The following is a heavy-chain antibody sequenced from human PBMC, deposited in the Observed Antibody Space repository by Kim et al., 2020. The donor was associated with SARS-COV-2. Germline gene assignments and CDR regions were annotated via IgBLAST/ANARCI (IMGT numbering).Heavy chain of an antibody. Sequence: GGSLRLSCAASGFTFSSYAMHWVRQAPGKGLEWVAVISYDGSNKYYADSVKGRFTISRDNSKNTLYLQMNSLRAEDTAVYYCARRGLSGYDWANFDYWGQGTLVTVSS. CDR2: ISYDGSNK. CDR1: GFTFSSYA. J-gene: IGHJ4*02. D-gene: IGHD5-12*01. V-gene: IGHV3-30*04. CDR3: ARRGLSGYDWANFDY.